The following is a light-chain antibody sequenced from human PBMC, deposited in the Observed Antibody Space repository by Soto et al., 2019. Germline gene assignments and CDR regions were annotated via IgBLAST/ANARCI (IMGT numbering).Light chain of an antibody. J-gene: IGLJ1*01. V-gene: IGLV2-14*01. Sequence: LTQPASVSGSPGQSITISCTGTSSDVGGYNYVSWFQHHPGKAPKLIIYEVSYRPSGVSNRFSGSKSGDTASLTISGLQAEDEADYYCSSFTNTITRYAFGTGTNVTVL. CDR3: SSFTNTITRYA. CDR1: SSDVGGYNY. CDR2: EVS.